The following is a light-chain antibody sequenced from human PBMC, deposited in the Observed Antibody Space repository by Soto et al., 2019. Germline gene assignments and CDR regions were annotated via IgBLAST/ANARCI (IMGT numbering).Light chain of an antibody. Sequence: DIHMTQSPSTLSASVGDRVTITCRASQNINSWLAWYQQKPGKAPKLLIYEASALPRGVPSRFSGSGSGTKFTLTIASLQPDDFATYYCQQYETFSGTFGPGTKVDIK. CDR3: QQYETFSGT. J-gene: IGKJ1*01. CDR1: QNINSW. V-gene: IGKV1-5*01. CDR2: EAS.